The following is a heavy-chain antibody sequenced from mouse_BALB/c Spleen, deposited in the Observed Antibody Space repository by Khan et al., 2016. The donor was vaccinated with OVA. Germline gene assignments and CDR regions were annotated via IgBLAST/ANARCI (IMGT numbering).Heavy chain of an antibody. CDR3: ARENYYGYYFDY. V-gene: IGHV3-2*02. Sequence: EVELVESGPGLVKPSQSLSLTCTVTGYSITSGYAWNWIRQFPGNKLEWMGYISYSGGTSYNPSLKSRISITRDTSKNQSFLQLNSVTTEATATYYCARENYYGYYFDYWGQGTPLTVSS. D-gene: IGHD1-1*01. CDR2: ISYSGGT. J-gene: IGHJ2*01. CDR1: GYSITSGYA.